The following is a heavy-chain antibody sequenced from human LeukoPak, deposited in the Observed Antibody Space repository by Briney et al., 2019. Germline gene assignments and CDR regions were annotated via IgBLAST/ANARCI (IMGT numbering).Heavy chain of an antibody. J-gene: IGHJ4*02. V-gene: IGHV4-34*01. CDR1: GGSFSGYY. D-gene: IGHD3-22*01. CDR2: INHSGST. Sequence: SETLSLTCAVYGGSFSGYYWSWIRQPPGKGLEWIGEINHSGSTNYNPSLKSRVTISVDTSKNQFSLKLSSVTAADTAVYYCARVGYYYDSSGPDYWGQGTLVTVSS. CDR3: ARVGYYYDSSGPDY.